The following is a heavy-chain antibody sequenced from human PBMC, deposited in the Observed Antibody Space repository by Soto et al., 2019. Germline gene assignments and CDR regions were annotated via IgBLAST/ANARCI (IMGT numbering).Heavy chain of an antibody. CDR2: ISGSGGST. V-gene: IGHV3-23*01. D-gene: IGHD6-13*01. J-gene: IGHJ5*02. CDR3: AKDLAAAAAPSTKGNWFDP. CDR1: GFTFSSYA. Sequence: GGSLRLPCAASGFTFSSYAMSWVSQAPGKGLEWVSAISGSGGSTYYADSVKGRFTISRDNSKNTLCLQMNSLRAEDSAVYYCAKDLAAAAAPSTKGNWFDPRGQGTLVASSS.